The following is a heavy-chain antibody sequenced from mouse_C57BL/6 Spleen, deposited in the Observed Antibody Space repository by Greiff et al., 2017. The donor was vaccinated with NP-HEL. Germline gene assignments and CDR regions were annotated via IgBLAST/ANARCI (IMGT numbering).Heavy chain of an antibody. CDR2: ISYDGSN. D-gene: IGHD2-2*01. V-gene: IGHV3-6*01. CDR3: ARETGLPGAMDY. J-gene: IGHJ4*01. CDR1: GYSITSGYY. Sequence: EVQLQQSGPGLVKPSQSLSLTCSVPGYSITSGYYWNWIRQFPGNKLEWMGYISYDGSNNYNPSLKNRISITRDTSKNQFFLKLNSVTTEDTATYYCARETGLPGAMDYWGQGTSVPVSS.